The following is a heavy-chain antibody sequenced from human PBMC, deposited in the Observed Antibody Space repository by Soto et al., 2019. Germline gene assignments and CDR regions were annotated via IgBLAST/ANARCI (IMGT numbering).Heavy chain of an antibody. V-gene: IGHV1-18*01. Sequence: QVQLVQSGAEVKKPGASVKVSCKASGYTFTSYGISWVRQAPGQGLEWMGWISAYNGNTNYAQKLQGRVTMTTDTSTSTAYMELRSLRSDDTAVYYCARAPGGPYCSGGSCYQYYFDYWGQGTLVTVPS. D-gene: IGHD2-15*01. CDR2: ISAYNGNT. J-gene: IGHJ4*02. CDR1: GYTFTSYG. CDR3: ARAPGGPYCSGGSCYQYYFDY.